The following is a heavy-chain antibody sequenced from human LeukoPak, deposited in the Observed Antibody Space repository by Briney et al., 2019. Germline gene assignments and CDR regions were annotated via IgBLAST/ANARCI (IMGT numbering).Heavy chain of an antibody. CDR3: ARDLGQYYDTSDNWFDP. Sequence: QAGGSLRLSCAASGFTFSSYWMHWVRHAPGKGLVWVSRINSDGINTSYADSVKGRFTISRDNAKNTLNLQMNSLRAEDTAVYYCARDLGQYYDTSDNWFDPWGQGTLVTVSS. J-gene: IGHJ5*02. CDR2: INSDGINT. D-gene: IGHD3-22*01. CDR1: GFTFSSYW. V-gene: IGHV3-74*01.